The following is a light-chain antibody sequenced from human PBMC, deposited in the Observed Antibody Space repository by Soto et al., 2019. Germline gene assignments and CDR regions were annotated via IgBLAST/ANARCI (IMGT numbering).Light chain of an antibody. V-gene: IGLV2-23*02. Sequence: QSVLTQPASVSGFPGQSITISCTGTSSDVGSYNLVSWYQHHPGKAPKLMIYEVSERPSGVSNRFSGSKSGNTASLTISGLQAEDEADYYCCSYAGRTTPYVFGTGTKVTVL. J-gene: IGLJ1*01. CDR3: CSYAGRTTPYV. CDR1: SSDVGSYNL. CDR2: EVS.